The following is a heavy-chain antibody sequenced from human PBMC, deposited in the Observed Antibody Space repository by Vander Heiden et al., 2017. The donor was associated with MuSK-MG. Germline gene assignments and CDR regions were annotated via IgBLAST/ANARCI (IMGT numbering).Heavy chain of an antibody. CDR3: ARAQYSGSYYLDY. CDR1: GFTFSSYG. Sequence: QVQLVASGGGVVQPGRFLRLSCAASGFTFSSYGMHWVRQAPGKGLEWVAVIWYDGSNKYYADSVKGRFTISRDNSKNTLYLQMNSLRAEDTAVYYCARAQYSGSYYLDYWGQGTLVTVSS. D-gene: IGHD1-26*01. CDR2: IWYDGSNK. V-gene: IGHV3-33*01. J-gene: IGHJ4*02.